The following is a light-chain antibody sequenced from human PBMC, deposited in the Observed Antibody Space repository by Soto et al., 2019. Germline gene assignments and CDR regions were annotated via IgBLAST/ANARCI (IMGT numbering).Light chain of an antibody. CDR1: QSVSNN. CDR3: QQYNKWPLT. Sequence: EIVMTQSPATLSVSPGEKATLSCRASQSVSNNLASYQQKPGQAPRLLIYFASTRATGIPARFSGSGSGTEFSLTISSLQSEDLAVYYCQQYNKWPLTFGGGTKVETK. V-gene: IGKV3-15*01. CDR2: FAS. J-gene: IGKJ4*01.